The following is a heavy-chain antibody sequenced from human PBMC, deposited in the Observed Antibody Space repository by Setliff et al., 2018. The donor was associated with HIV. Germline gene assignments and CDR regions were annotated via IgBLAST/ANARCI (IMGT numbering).Heavy chain of an antibody. Sequence: SETLSLTCTVSGGSISSYCWSWIRQPPGKGLEWIGYICDSGITKYSPSLKSRVTISVGTSKNQFSLKLSSVTAADTAVYYCARDRRAHDYNNYVYYYYGMDVWGQGTTVTVSS. CDR3: ARDRRAHDYNNYVYYYYGMDV. D-gene: IGHD4-4*01. CDR1: GGSISSYC. CDR2: ICDSGIT. J-gene: IGHJ6*02. V-gene: IGHV4-59*12.